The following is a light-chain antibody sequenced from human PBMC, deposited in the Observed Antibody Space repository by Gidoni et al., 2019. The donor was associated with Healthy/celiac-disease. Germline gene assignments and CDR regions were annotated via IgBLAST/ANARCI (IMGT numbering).Light chain of an antibody. J-gene: IGKJ4*01. V-gene: IGKV1-39*01. CDR3: QQSYSTLFT. CDR2: SAS. CDR1: QSISSY. Sequence: DIQMTQSPSSLSASVGDRVTITCRASQSISSYLNWYQQKPGKAPKHLIYSASSLQSGVPSRFSGSGSGTDFTLTISSLQPEDFATYYCQQSYSTLFTFGGGTKVEIK.